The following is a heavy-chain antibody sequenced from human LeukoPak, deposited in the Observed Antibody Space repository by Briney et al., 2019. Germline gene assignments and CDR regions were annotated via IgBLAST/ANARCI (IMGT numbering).Heavy chain of an antibody. V-gene: IGHV3-23*01. CDR2: ISGSGGNT. CDR1: GFTFSNYA. CDR3: AKDPWNTAVANTNGWFDP. D-gene: IGHD6-19*01. Sequence: GGSLRLSCAASGFTFSNYAMSWVRRAPGKGLEWVSSISGSGGNTYYAQSVKGRFSISRDNSKNTLNLQMDSLRADDTALHFCAKDPWNTAVANTNGWFDPWGQGTLVTVSS. J-gene: IGHJ5*02.